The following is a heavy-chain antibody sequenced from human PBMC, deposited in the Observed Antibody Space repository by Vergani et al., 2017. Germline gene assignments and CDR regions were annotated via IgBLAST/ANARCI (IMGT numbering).Heavy chain of an antibody. D-gene: IGHD4-23*01. Sequence: EVQLLESGGGLVQPGGSLRLSCAASGFTFSSYDMHWVRQATGKGLEWVSAIGTAGDTYYPGSVKGRFTISRENAKNSLYLQMNSLRAGDTAIYYCARAVSTTVGDPAGYWGQGTLVTVSS. CDR3: ARAVSTTVGDPAGY. J-gene: IGHJ4*02. V-gene: IGHV3-13*01. CDR1: GFTFSSYD. CDR2: IGTAGDT.